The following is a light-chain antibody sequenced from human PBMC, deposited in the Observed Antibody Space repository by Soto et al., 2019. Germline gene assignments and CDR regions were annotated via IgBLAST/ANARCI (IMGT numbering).Light chain of an antibody. J-gene: IGKJ4*01. CDR3: LINFPYTIA. Sequence: DIQMTQSPSTLSASVGDRVTITCRASQSISTWLAWYQQKPGKAPKLLIYKASSLEGGVPSRFCGSGSGTLFNVVIRSQHSDYFATYYCLINFPYTIAIGVGTTVDIK. CDR2: KAS. V-gene: IGKV1-5*03. CDR1: QSISTW.